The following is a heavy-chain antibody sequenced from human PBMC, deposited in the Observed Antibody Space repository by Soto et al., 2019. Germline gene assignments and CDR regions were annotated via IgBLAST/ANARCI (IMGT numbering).Heavy chain of an antibody. J-gene: IGHJ6*02. V-gene: IGHV3-15*07. CDR3: TTDHQGFGVVIIGLPYYYGMDV. CDR1: GFTFSNAW. CDR2: IKSKTDGGTT. D-gene: IGHD3-3*01. Sequence: GGSLRLSCAASGFTFSNAWMNWVRQAPGKGLEWVGRIKSKTDGGTTDYAAPVKGRFTISRDDSKNTLYLQMNSLKTEDTAVYYCTTDHQGFGVVIIGLPYYYGMDVWGQGTTVTVSS.